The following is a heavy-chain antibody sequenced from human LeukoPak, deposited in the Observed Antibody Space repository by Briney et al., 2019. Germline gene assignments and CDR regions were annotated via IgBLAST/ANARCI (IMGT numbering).Heavy chain of an antibody. D-gene: IGHD5-12*01. V-gene: IGHV3-73*01. Sequence: GGSLRLSCAASGFTFSGSAMHWVRQASGKGLEWVGRIRSKANSYATAFAASVKGRFTISRDDSKNTAYLQMNSLKTEDTAVYYCTRWSVDNKHYYYMDVWGKGTTVTVSS. J-gene: IGHJ6*03. CDR1: GFTFSGSA. CDR3: TRWSVDNKHYYYMDV. CDR2: IRSKANSYAT.